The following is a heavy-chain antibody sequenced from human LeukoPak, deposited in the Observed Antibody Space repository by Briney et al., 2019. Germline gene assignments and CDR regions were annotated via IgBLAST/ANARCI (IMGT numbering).Heavy chain of an antibody. Sequence: PGGSLRLSCAASEFTFSSYGMSWVRQAPGKGLEWVSAISGSGGSTYYADSVKGRFTISRDNSKNTLYLQMNSLRAEDTAVYYCANHPTKIYDSSGYQFDYWGQGTLVTVSS. CDR3: ANHPTKIYDSSGYQFDY. V-gene: IGHV3-23*01. CDR1: EFTFSSYG. CDR2: ISGSGGST. D-gene: IGHD3-22*01. J-gene: IGHJ4*02.